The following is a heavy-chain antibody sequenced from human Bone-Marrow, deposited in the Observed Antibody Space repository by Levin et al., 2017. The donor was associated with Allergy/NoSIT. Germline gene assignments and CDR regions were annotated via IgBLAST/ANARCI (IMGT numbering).Heavy chain of an antibody. Sequence: ASVKVSCKASGYTFTGYYMHWVRQAPGQGLEWMGWINPNSGGTNYAQKFQGRVTMTRDTSISTAYMELSRLRSDDTAVYYCARAGSRVVVITEARDGLDYWGQGTLVTVSS. D-gene: IGHD3-22*01. CDR1: GYTFTGYY. CDR2: INPNSGGT. CDR3: ARAGSRVVVITEARDGLDY. V-gene: IGHV1-2*02. J-gene: IGHJ4*02.